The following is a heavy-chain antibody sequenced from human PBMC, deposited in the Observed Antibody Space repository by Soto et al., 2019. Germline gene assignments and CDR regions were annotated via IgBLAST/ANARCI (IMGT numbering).Heavy chain of an antibody. V-gene: IGHV1-69*06. CDR2: IIPIFGTG. Sequence: QVQLVQSGAEVKKPGSSVKVSCKASGGTFSSYAISWVRQAPGQGLEWMRGIIPIFGTGNYAQKFQGRVTITADKSTSTAYMELSSLRSEDTAVYYCARGDSSSSAYYYGRDVWGQGTTVTVSS. CDR3: ARGDSSSSAYYYGRDV. CDR1: GGTFSSYA. D-gene: IGHD6-6*01. J-gene: IGHJ6*02.